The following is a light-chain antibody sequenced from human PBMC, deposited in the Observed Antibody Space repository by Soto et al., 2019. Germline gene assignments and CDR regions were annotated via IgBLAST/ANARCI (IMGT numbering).Light chain of an antibody. J-gene: IGKJ1*01. Sequence: DIQMTQSPSTLSASVGDRVTLTCRASQRIGNLLAWSHHKPGKAPKLLIYRASILETGVPSRFSGSGSGTEFTLTISSLQPDDFATYYCQQYNSYSTFGQGTKVEIK. CDR3: QQYNSYST. CDR2: RAS. CDR1: QRIGNL. V-gene: IGKV1-5*03.